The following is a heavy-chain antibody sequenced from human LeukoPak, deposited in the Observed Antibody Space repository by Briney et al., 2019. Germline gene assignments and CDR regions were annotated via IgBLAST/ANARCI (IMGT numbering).Heavy chain of an antibody. J-gene: IGHJ5*02. Sequence: SETLSLTXAVSGYSISGGYYWGWIRQPPGKGLEWIGSMYHSGSTYYNPSLKSRVTISVDTSKNQLSLKLSSVTAADTAVYYCARGLASNRNRFDPWGQGTLVIVSS. V-gene: IGHV4-38-2*01. D-gene: IGHD5-12*01. CDR2: MYHSGST. CDR1: GYSISGGYY. CDR3: ARGLASNRNRFDP.